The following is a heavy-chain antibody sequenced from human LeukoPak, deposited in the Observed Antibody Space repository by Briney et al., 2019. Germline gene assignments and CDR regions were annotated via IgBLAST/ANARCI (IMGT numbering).Heavy chain of an antibody. V-gene: IGHV3-23*01. CDR2: ISGGGVTT. CDR3: AKRSMRYSDYGRGNFDY. Sequence: PGGSLRLSCAASGFTFSNFAMSWVRQAPGKGLEWVSAISGGGVTTLYADSVMGRFTISRDNSKNTLSLQMNSLTAEDTAIYYCAKRSMRYSDYGRGNFDYWGQGTLVTVSS. CDR1: GFTFSNFA. D-gene: IGHD5-12*01. J-gene: IGHJ4*02.